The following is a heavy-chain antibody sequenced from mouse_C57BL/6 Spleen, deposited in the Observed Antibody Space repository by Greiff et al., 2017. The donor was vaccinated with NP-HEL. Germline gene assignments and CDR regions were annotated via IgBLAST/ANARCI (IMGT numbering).Heavy chain of an antibody. Sequence: EVQGVESGGGLVKPGGSLKLSCAASGFTFSSYAMSWVRQTPEKRLEWVATISDGGSYTYYPDNVKGRFTISRDNAKNNLYLQMSHLKSDDTAMYYCARTGGSMDYWGQGTSVTVSS. V-gene: IGHV5-4*01. CDR1: GFTFSSYA. CDR2: ISDGGSYT. CDR3: ARTGGSMDY. J-gene: IGHJ4*01.